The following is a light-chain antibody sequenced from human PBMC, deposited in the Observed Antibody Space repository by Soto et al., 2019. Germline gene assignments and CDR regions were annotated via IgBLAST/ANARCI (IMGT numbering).Light chain of an antibody. CDR3: QQYGSSPHA. J-gene: IGKJ2*01. V-gene: IGKV3-20*01. CDR1: QSVSSSY. Sequence: EIVLPQSPGTLSLSPGERATLSCRASQSVSSSYLAWYQHKPGQAPRLLIYGASSRATGIPDRFSGSGSGTDFTLTISRLEPEDFAVYYCQQYGSSPHAFGQGTKLEIK. CDR2: GAS.